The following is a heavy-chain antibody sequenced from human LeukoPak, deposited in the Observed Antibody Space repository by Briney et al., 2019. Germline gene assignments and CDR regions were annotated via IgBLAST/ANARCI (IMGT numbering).Heavy chain of an antibody. CDR2: INHSGST. D-gene: IGHD1-26*01. V-gene: IGHV4-34*01. J-gene: IGHJ5*02. Sequence: PSETLSLTCAVYGGSFSGYYWSWIRQPPGKGLEWIGEINHSGSTNYNPSLKSRVTISVDTSKNQFSLKLSSVTAADTAVYYCARDRLWAWFDPWGQGTLVTVSS. CDR3: ARDRLWAWFDP. CDR1: GGSFSGYY.